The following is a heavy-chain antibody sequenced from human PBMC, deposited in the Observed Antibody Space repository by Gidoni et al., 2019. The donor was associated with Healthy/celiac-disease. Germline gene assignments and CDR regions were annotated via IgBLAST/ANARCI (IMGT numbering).Heavy chain of an antibody. CDR2: IYYSGST. D-gene: IGHD5-12*01. J-gene: IGHJ6*02. V-gene: IGHV4-59*01. Sequence: QVQLQESGPGLVKPSETLSLTCTVSGGSISSYSWSWIRQPPGKGLEWIGYIYYSGSTNYNPSLKSRVTISVDTSKNQFSLKLSSVTAADTAVYYCATGPTMATIFPYYHYYGMDVWGQGTTVTVSS. CDR3: ATGPTMATIFPYYHYYGMDV. CDR1: GGSISSYS.